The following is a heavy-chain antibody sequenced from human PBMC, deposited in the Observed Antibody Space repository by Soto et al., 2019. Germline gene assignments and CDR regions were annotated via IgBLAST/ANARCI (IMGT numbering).Heavy chain of an antibody. J-gene: IGHJ4*01. D-gene: IGHD3-3*01. V-gene: IGHV4-38-2*01. CDR2: IYHSGST. Sequence: ASETLSLTCAVSGYSISSGYYWGWIRQPPGKGLEWIGSIYHSGSTYYNPSLKSRVTISVDTSKNQFSLKLSSVTAADTAVYYFASSRITIFELVIIFVYWDQGTLVTVSS. CDR1: GYSISSGYY. CDR3: ASSRITIFELVIIFVY.